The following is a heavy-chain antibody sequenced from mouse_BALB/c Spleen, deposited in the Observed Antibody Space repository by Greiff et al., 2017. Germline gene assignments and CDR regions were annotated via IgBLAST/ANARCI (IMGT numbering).Heavy chain of an antibody. Sequence: QVQLKESGPGLVAPSQSLSITCTVSGFSLTGYGVNWVRQPPGKGLEWLGMIWGDGSTDYNSALKSRLSISKDNSKSQVFLKMNSLQTDDTARYYCARDGDYGSRYAWFAYWGQGTLVTVSA. J-gene: IGHJ3*01. CDR3: ARDGDYGSRYAWFAY. CDR2: IWGDGST. CDR1: GFSLTGYG. V-gene: IGHV2-6-7*01. D-gene: IGHD1-1*01.